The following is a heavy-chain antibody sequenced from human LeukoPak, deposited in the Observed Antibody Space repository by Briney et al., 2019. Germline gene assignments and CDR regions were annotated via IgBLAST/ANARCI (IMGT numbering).Heavy chain of an antibody. CDR3: AREYTMVRENYYYGMDV. Sequence: SVTVSRKCSVGTFSSYAISWVRQAPGQGLEWMGRINPIFGIANYAQQFQGRVTITADKSTSTAYMELSSLRSEDTVVYYCAREYTMVRENYYYGMDVWGQGTTVTVSS. CDR2: INPIFGIA. CDR1: VGTFSSYA. V-gene: IGHV1-69*04. D-gene: IGHD3-10*01. J-gene: IGHJ6*02.